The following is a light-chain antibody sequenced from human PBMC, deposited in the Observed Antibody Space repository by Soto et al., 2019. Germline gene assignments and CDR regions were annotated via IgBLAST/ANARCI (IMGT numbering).Light chain of an antibody. CDR1: NIGSKS. V-gene: IGLV3-21*04. CDR3: QVWDSSSDREV. J-gene: IGLJ1*01. Sequence: SYELTQPPSVSVAPGKTARITCGGNNIGSKSVHWYQQKPGQAPVLVIYYDSERPSGIPERFSGSNSGNTATLTISRVEAGDEADYYCQVWDSSSDREVFGTGTKLTVL. CDR2: YDS.